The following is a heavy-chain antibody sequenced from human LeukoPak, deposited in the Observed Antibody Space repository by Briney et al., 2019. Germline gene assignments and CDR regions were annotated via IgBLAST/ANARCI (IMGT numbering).Heavy chain of an antibody. D-gene: IGHD3-10*01. CDR3: ARNSGTYYERFDY. Sequence: TSETLSLTCTVSGGSISSSSYYWGWIHQPPGKGLECIGSIYYSGSTYYNPSLKSRVTISVDTSKNQFSLKLSSVTAADTAVYYCARNSGTYYERFDYWGQGTLVTVSS. J-gene: IGHJ4*02. CDR1: GGSISSSSYY. V-gene: IGHV4-39*07. CDR2: IYYSGST.